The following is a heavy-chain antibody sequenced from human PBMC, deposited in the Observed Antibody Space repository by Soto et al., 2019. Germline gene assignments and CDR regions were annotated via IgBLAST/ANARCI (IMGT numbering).Heavy chain of an antibody. CDR1: GYTFTSYG. J-gene: IGHJ4*02. CDR3: ARARRGISRWYYFDY. Sequence: ASVKVSCKASGYTFTSYGISWVRQAPGQGLEWMGWISPYNGNTNYAQKFQGWVTMTRDTSISTAYMELSRLRSDDTAVYYCARARRGISRWYYFDYWGQGTLVTVSS. V-gene: IGHV1-18*01. D-gene: IGHD2-15*01. CDR2: ISPYNGNT.